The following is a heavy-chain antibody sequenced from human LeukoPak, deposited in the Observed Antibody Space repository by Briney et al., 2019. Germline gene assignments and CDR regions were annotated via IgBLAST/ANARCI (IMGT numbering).Heavy chain of an antibody. J-gene: IGHJ4*02. CDR2: ISGGGGNT. CDR1: EFTFSSYA. V-gene: IGHV3-23*01. CDR3: ARSSSGWFQFDY. Sequence: GGSLRLSCAASEFTFSSYAMSWVRQSPGKGLEWVSAISGGGGNTYHADSVKGRFTISRDNSKNTLYLQMNSLRAEDTALCYCARSSSGWFQFDYWGQGTLVTVSS. D-gene: IGHD6-19*01.